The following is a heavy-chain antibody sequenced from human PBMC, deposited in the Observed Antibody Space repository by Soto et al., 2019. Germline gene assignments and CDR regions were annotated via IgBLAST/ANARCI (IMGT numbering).Heavy chain of an antibody. CDR1: GYNFTPYY. V-gene: IGHV1-46*01. J-gene: IGHJ5*02. D-gene: IGHD3-3*01. CDR3: ARPRSEIGAWFDP. Sequence: QGQLVQSGAEVTKPGASVKVSCKASGYNFTPYYIHWMRQAPGQGLEWMGMINPYTGGTRYAHKGQARVTMTEDTSTSTGYMEPSRLRADDTAVYYCARPRSEIGAWFDPWGQGTLVTVSS. CDR2: INPYTGGT.